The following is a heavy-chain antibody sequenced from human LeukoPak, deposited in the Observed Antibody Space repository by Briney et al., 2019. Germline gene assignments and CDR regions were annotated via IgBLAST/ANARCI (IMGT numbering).Heavy chain of an antibody. J-gene: IGHJ4*02. D-gene: IGHD3-22*01. V-gene: IGHV4-59*01. Sequence: SETLSLTCTVSARSLTSYSWTWIRQPPEKGREWIGYISYSGSTKFNTTLKGRATISADTSKEQFSLTLASVTAADTAVYYCATEARGSNGYYYNYWGQGTLVTVSS. CDR3: ATEARGSNGYYYNY. CDR1: ARSLTSYS. CDR2: ISYSGST.